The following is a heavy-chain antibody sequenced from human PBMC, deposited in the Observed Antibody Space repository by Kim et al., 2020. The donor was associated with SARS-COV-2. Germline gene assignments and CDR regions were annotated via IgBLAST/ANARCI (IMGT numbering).Heavy chain of an antibody. J-gene: IGHJ6*02. CDR1: GGTFSTHA. CDR3: AKTIVGATTYYGMDV. V-gene: IGHV1-69*13. D-gene: IGHD1-26*01. Sequence: SVKVSCKTSGGTFSTHAISWVRQAPGQGLEWMGGIIPIFGRGNYAQRFQGRVTITADESTSTAYMELSSLRSEDTALYYCAKTIVGATTYYGMDVWGQG. CDR2: IIPIFGRG.